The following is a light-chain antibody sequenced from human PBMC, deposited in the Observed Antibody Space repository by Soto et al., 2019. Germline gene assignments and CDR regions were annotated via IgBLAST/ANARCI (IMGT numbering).Light chain of an antibody. CDR1: HSLLHITRETF. J-gene: IGKJ5*01. CDR3: MKSTQLPPT. V-gene: IGKV2D-29*02. Sequence: DVVMTQTPLSLSVAPGQRASISCKSRHSLLHITRETFLFWYLQKTGQSPQLLIYEASTRVSGVPDRFSGSGSGTDLTLEISRVETDDVGTYYCMKSTQLPPTCGQGTRLEIK. CDR2: EAS.